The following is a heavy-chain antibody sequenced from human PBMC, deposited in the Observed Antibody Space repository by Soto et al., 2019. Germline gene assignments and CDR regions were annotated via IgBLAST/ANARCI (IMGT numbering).Heavy chain of an antibody. CDR3: ASSPSWDALDY. CDR2: IYYSGST. D-gene: IGHD1-26*01. CDR1: GGSISSYY. Sequence: PSETLSLTCTVSGGSISSYYWSWIRQPPGKGLEWIGYIYYSGSTNYNPSLKSRVTISVDTSKNQFSLKLSSVTAADTAVYYCASSPSWDALDYWGQGTLVTVSS. V-gene: IGHV4-59*12. J-gene: IGHJ4*02.